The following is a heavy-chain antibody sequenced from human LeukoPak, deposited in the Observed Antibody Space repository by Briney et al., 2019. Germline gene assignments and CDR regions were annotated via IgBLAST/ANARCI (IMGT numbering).Heavy chain of an antibody. CDR3: ARGGVVVVAAKVDYFDY. Sequence: PSETLSLTCTVSGGSISSGSYYWSWIRQPPGKGLEWIGRIYNSGSTNYNPSLKSRVTISVDTSKNQFSLKLSSVTAADTAVYYWARGGVVVVAAKVDYFDYWGQGTLVTVSS. D-gene: IGHD2-15*01. CDR2: IYNSGST. J-gene: IGHJ4*02. V-gene: IGHV4-61*02. CDR1: GGSISSGSYY.